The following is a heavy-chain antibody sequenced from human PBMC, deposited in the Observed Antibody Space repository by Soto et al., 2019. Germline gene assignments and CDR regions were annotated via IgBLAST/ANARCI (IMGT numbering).Heavy chain of an antibody. J-gene: IGHJ4*02. V-gene: IGHV3-30*04. D-gene: IGHD3-10*01. CDR2: ITYDGSNK. CDR1: GFTFSSYA. Sequence: GGSLSLSCAASGFTFSSYAMHWVRQAPGKGLEWVAVITYDGSNKYYADSVKGRFTISRDNSKNTLYLQMNSLRAEDTAVYYCASGSYYGNDYWGQGTLGTVSS. CDR3: ASGSYYGNDY.